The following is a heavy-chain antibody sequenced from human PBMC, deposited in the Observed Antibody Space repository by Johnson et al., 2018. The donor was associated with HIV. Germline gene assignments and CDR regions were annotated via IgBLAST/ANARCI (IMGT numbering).Heavy chain of an antibody. CDR2: IYSGGRT. CDR1: GFIVGANY. V-gene: IGHV3-53*01. Sequence: VQLVESGGGLIQPGGSLRLSCAASGFIVGANYMSWVRQAPGKGLEWVAVIYSGGRTYYADPVTCRFTFSSDNSRNTLYLQMNSLRSEDTAGYYCARDRSDMIPTQGPEDAFDIWGQGTLVTVSS. CDR3: ARDRSDMIPTQGPEDAFDI. J-gene: IGHJ3*02. D-gene: IGHD3-22*01.